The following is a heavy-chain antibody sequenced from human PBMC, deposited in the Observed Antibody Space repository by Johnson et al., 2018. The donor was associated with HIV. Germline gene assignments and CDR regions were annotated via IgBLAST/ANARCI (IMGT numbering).Heavy chain of an antibody. V-gene: IGHV3-66*01. CDR3: AGRSSAWYEDAFVI. CDR1: GFTVSSNY. Sequence: VQLVESGGGVVQPGRSLRLSCAASGFTVSSNYMSWVRQAPGKGLEWVSVIYSGDRTYSAVSVKGRFTISRDSSKNTLFLQMNSLRVEDTAIYYCAGRSSAWYEDAFVIWGQGTMVTVSS. D-gene: IGHD6-19*01. J-gene: IGHJ3*02. CDR2: IYSGDRT.